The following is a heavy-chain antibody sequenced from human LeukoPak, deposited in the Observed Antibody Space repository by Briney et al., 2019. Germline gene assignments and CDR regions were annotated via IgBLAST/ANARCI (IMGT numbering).Heavy chain of an antibody. J-gene: IGHJ4*02. CDR1: GGSINSSY. CDR3: ARRQFPKPFDY. Sequence: PSETLSLTCTVSGGSINSSYWSWIRQPAGKGLEWIGRIYTGGSTNYNPSLKSRVTISLDTSKNQFSLKLSSVTAADTAVYYCARRQFPKPFDYWGQGTLVTVSS. V-gene: IGHV4-4*07. D-gene: IGHD4-11*01. CDR2: IYTGGST.